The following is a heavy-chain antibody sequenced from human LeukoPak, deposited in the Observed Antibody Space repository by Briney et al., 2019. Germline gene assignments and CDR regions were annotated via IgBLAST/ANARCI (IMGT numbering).Heavy chain of an antibody. D-gene: IGHD6-13*01. CDR1: GFIFSTYA. Sequence: PGGSLRLSCATSGFIFSTYALSWVRQAPGEGLEWASSISGSGGSTYHADPVKGRFTISRDSSKNTLYLQMNSVRAEDTAIYYCARVIRAAPGKGYFDYWGQGTLVTVSS. CDR2: ISGSGGST. J-gene: IGHJ4*02. CDR3: ARVIRAAPGKGYFDY. V-gene: IGHV3-23*01.